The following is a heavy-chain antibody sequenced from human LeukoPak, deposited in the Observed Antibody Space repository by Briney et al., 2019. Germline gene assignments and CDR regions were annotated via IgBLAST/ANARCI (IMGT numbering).Heavy chain of an antibody. CDR1: GGSISSYY. CDR3: ARIGYSSSWHEVNAFDI. D-gene: IGHD6-13*01. CDR2: IYYSGST. Sequence: SETLSLTCTVSGGSISSYYWSWIRQPPGKGLEWIGYIYYSGSTNYNPSLKSRVTISVDTSKNQFSLKLSSVTAADTAVYYCARIGYSSSWHEVNAFDIWGQGTMVTVSS. V-gene: IGHV4-59*01. J-gene: IGHJ3*02.